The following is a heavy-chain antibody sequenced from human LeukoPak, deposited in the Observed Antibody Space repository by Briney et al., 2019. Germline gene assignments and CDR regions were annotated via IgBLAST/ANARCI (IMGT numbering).Heavy chain of an antibody. CDR2: INPGGSSI. J-gene: IGHJ4*02. Sequence: HPGRSLRLSCAASGFTFSSYWMRWVRQAPGKGLVWVGRINPGGSSITYADSVKGRCSISRGNAKYTLYLQMDSLRAEDTGVYYCARSNQAADYWGQGTLVTVSS. CDR3: ARSNQAADY. V-gene: IGHV3-74*01. D-gene: IGHD1-14*01. CDR1: GFTFSSYW.